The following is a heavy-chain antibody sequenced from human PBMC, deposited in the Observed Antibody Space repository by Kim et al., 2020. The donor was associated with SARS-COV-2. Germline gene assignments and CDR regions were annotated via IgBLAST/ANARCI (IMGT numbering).Heavy chain of an antibody. Sequence: GGSLRLSCAASGFTFSSYAMHWVRQAPGKGLEWVAVISYDGSNKYYADSVKGRFTISRDNSKNTLYLQMNSLRAEDTAVYYCARAPGIAAAGRYYWGQGT. CDR3: ARAPGIAAAGRYY. CDR2: ISYDGSNK. CDR1: GFTFSSYA. D-gene: IGHD6-13*01. V-gene: IGHV3-30*04. J-gene: IGHJ4*02.